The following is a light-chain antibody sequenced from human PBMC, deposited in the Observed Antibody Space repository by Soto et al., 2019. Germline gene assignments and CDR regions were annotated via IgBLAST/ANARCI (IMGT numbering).Light chain of an antibody. CDR1: QSVNSRY. V-gene: IGKV3-20*01. Sequence: EIVLTQSPGTLSLSPGERVTLSCRASQSVNSRYLAWYQQKFGQPPRLLIFGASSRATGIPDRFSGSGSGTDFTLTISRLEPEDFAVYYCQQFGSSPLWTFGQGTKVDIK. CDR3: QQFGSSPLWT. CDR2: GAS. J-gene: IGKJ1*01.